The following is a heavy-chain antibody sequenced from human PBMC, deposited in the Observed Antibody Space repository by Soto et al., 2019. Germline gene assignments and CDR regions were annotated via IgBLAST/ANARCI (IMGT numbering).Heavy chain of an antibody. CDR1: GFNFGTYV. CDR3: AKGAHYDFWSANTAFDH. Sequence: EVQLLESGGGLVQPGGSLRLSCAASGFNFGTYVMSWVRQAPGKGLEWVSGIKSSDGSTYYADSVKGRFTISRDNSKNTLFMQMNSVRAEDTAIYYCAKGAHYDFWSANTAFDHWGQGTVVTV. V-gene: IGHV3-23*01. D-gene: IGHD3-3*01. CDR2: IKSSDGST. J-gene: IGHJ4*02.